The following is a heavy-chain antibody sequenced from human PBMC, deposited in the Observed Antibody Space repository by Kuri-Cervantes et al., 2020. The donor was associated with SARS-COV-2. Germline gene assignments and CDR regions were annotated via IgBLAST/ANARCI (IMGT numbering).Heavy chain of an antibody. J-gene: IGHJ6*03. CDR2: INHSGST. CDR1: GGSFSGYY. V-gene: IGHV4-34*01. CDR3: ARGREGVVPATNLGLGYFLYFSMDV. Sequence: SETLSLTCAVFGGSFSGYYWSWIRQSPGKGLEWIGKINHSGSTNYNPSLSSRVTISVDMSKNQFSLRLSSVTAADTAMYYCARGREGVVPATNLGLGYFLYFSMDVWGKGTSVTVSS. D-gene: IGHD2-2*01.